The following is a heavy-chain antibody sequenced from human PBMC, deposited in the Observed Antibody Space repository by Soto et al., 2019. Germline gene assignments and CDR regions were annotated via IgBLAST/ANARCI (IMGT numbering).Heavy chain of an antibody. Sequence: SGPTLVNPTETLTLTCTVSGFSLSNARMGVSWIRERPGKALEWLAHIFSNDEKSYSTSLKSRLTISKDTSKSQVVLTMTNMDPVDTATYYCARIRFLIAAAGTHDYGMDVWGQGTTVTVSS. CDR2: IFSNDEK. CDR3: ARIRFLIAAAGTHDYGMDV. CDR1: GFSLSNARMG. D-gene: IGHD6-13*01. J-gene: IGHJ6*02. V-gene: IGHV2-26*01.